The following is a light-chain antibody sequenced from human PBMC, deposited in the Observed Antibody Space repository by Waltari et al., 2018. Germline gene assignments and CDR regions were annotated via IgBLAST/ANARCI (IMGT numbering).Light chain of an antibody. Sequence: TCRASQGISSNLAWYQQRPGKAPKLLISAASTLQRGVPLRFSGSGSGTDFTLTISSLQPEDFATYYCQQLNSYPISFGQGTRLEIK. J-gene: IGKJ5*01. CDR2: AAS. CDR3: QQLNSYPIS. CDR1: QGISSN. V-gene: IGKV1-9*01.